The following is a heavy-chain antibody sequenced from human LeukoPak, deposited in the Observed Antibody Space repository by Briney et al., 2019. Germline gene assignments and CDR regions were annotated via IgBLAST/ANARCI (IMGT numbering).Heavy chain of an antibody. CDR2: ISGSGGST. CDR3: TRGGGEFDP. V-gene: IGHV3-23*01. D-gene: IGHD3-10*01. CDR1: GFTFSSYA. J-gene: IGHJ5*02. Sequence: GGSLRLSCAASGFTFSSYAMSWVRQAPGKGLEWVSAISGSGGSTYYADSVKGRFTISRDNAKKSMYLQMNSLRVDDTATYYCTRGGGEFDPWGQGTRVTVSS.